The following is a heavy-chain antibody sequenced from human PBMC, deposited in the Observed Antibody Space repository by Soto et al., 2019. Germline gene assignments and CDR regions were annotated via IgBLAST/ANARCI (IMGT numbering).Heavy chain of an antibody. J-gene: IGHJ5*02. CDR2: IYYSGNT. D-gene: IGHD1-1*01. Sequence: PSETLCLTCTVSGGSIGSDYWSWLRKSPGKGLEWIGYIYYSGNTKYNPSLESRVTISIDASKNQVSLNLRSVTAADTAVYYCAKQGGKYGIRTFDPWGQGTLVTVSS. CDR3: AKQGGKYGIRTFDP. CDR1: GGSIGSDY. V-gene: IGHV4-59*08.